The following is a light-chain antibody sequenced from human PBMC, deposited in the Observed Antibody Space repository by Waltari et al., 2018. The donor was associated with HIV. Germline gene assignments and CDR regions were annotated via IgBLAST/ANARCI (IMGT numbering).Light chain of an antibody. CDR2: DVY. CDR1: RSDAGAYDY. CDR3: ASFTSGRLNV. Sequence: SALTQPASVSGSPGQSITIACTGTRSDAGAYDYVSWYQQPPGTVPNLLIYDVYNRPSRISTRFSGSKSGNTASLTISGLQAEDEADYYCASFTSGRLNVFGTGTKVTVL. V-gene: IGLV2-14*03. J-gene: IGLJ1*01.